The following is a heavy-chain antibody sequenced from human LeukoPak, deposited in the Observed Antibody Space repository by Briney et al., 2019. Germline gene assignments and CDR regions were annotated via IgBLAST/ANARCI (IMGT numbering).Heavy chain of an antibody. Sequence: SETLSLTCTVSGGSISSSSYYWGWIREPPGKGLEWIGYIYYSGSTNNNPSLKSRVTISVDTSKNQFSLKVSSVTAADTAVYYCARVAYYYDSSGYYYTAHPLDYWGQGTLVTVSS. CDR3: ARVAYYYDSSGYYYTAHPLDY. V-gene: IGHV4-61*05. J-gene: IGHJ4*02. CDR2: IYYSGST. CDR1: GGSISSSSYY. D-gene: IGHD3-22*01.